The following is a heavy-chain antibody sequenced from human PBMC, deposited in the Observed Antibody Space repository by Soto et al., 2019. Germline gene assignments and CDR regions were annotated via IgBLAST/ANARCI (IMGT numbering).Heavy chain of an antibody. CDR3: ARGIRGYSYGQFDY. CDR1: GGTFSSYA. Sequence: QVQLVQSGAEVKKPGSSVKVSCKASGGTFSSYAISWVRQAPGQGLEWMGGIIPIFGTANYAQKFQGRVTITAXKSXXTAYMELSSLRSEDTAVYYCARGIRGYSYGQFDYWGQGTLVTVSS. CDR2: IIPIFGTA. V-gene: IGHV1-69*06. D-gene: IGHD5-18*01. J-gene: IGHJ4*02.